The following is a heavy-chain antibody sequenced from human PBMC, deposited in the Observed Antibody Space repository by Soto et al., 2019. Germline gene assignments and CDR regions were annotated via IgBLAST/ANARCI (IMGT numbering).Heavy chain of an antibody. Sequence: GGSARLSCSASGFTFSSYIMNCIRQAPGNGLEWVSYISSIISTIDYADSVKGRFTISRDNAKNSLYLQINSLRDEDTAVYYCARAYYGDDYWGQGTMVTLS. V-gene: IGHV3-48*02. J-gene: IGHJ4*02. D-gene: IGHD4-17*01. CDR2: ISSIISTI. CDR3: ARAYYGDDY. CDR1: GFTFSSYI.